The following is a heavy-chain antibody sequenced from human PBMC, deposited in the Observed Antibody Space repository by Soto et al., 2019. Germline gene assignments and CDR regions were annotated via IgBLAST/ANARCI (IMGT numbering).Heavy chain of an antibody. V-gene: IGHV1-18*04. CDR3: ARDRFGVSSGRYDAFDI. D-gene: IGHD6-19*01. J-gene: IGHJ3*02. Sequence: GASVKVSCKASGYTFTSYGISWVRQAPGQGLEWMGWISAYNGNTNYAQKLQGRVTMTTDTSTSTAYMELRSLRSDDTAVYYCARDRFGVSSGRYDAFDIWGQGTMVTVSS. CDR2: ISAYNGNT. CDR1: GYTFTSYG.